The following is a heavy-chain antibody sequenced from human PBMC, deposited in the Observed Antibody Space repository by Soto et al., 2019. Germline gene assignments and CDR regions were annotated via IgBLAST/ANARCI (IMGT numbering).Heavy chain of an antibody. CDR3: ARDWGTGFYHVDD. CDR1: GYSISTGFN. J-gene: IGHJ4*02. Sequence: SDTLCLTCAVSGYSISTGFNWGWIRQPPGKGLEWIGSIYHSGSTYYNLSLKSRVTISADTSKNQISLKLISVTAADTALYYVARDWGTGFYHVDDWGQGTLVTVS. V-gene: IGHV4-38-2*02. CDR2: IYHSGST. D-gene: IGHD6-19*01.